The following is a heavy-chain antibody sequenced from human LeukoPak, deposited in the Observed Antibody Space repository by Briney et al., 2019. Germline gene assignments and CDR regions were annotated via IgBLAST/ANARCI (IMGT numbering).Heavy chain of an antibody. V-gene: IGHV3-7*01. D-gene: IGHD6-19*01. CDR3: ARVPVAVAGIFGVSWYFDL. J-gene: IGHJ2*01. Sequence: PGGSLRLSCAASGLTFSSYWMSWVRQAPGKGLEWVANIEQDGSEKYYVDSVKGRFTISRDNAKNSLYLQMNSLRAEDTAVYYCARVPVAVAGIFGVSWYFDLWGRGTLVTVSS. CDR1: GLTFSSYW. CDR2: IEQDGSEK.